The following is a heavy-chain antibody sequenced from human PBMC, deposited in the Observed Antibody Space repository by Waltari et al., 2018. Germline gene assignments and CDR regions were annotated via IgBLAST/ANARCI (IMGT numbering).Heavy chain of an antibody. V-gene: IGHV3-30*03. J-gene: IGHJ4*02. Sequence: QVELVASGGGVVQPGRSLRLSCEASGFTFTNHAMHWVRQAPGKGLEWLALIAYDGKTDFYADSVKGRFTISRDNSKSTLHLQMNRLKTEDTAIYFCARGRFLEWLFLDFWGQGALVTVSS. CDR2: IAYDGKTD. D-gene: IGHD3-3*01. CDR1: GFTFTNHA. CDR3: ARGRFLEWLFLDF.